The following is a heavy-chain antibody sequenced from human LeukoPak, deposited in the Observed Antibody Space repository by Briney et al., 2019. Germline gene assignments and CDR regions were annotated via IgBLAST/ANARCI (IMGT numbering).Heavy chain of an antibody. D-gene: IGHD5-24*01. V-gene: IGHV1-8*01. Sequence: ASVKVSCKASGYTFTSYDINWVRQATGQGLEWMGWMNPNSGNTGYAQRFQGRVTMTRNTSISTAYMELSSLRSEDTAVYYCARGVVDWGWPQMRGYYFDYWGQGTLVTVSS. J-gene: IGHJ4*02. CDR2: MNPNSGNT. CDR1: GYTFTSYD. CDR3: ARGVVDWGWPQMRGYYFDY.